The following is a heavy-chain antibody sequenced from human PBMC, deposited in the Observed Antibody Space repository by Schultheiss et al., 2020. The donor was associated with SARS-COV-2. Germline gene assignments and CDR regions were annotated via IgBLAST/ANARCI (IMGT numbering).Heavy chain of an antibody. D-gene: IGHD1-26*01. CDR2: ISGSGGST. CDR1: GFTFSSYA. CDR3: AKDRSGTNDAFDI. V-gene: IGHV3-23*01. J-gene: IGHJ3*02. Sequence: GESLKISCAASGFTFSSYAMSWVRQAPGKGLEWVSAISGSGGSTYYADSVKGRFTISRDNSKNTLYLQMNSLRAEDTAVYYCAKDRSGTNDAFDIWGQGTMVTVSS.